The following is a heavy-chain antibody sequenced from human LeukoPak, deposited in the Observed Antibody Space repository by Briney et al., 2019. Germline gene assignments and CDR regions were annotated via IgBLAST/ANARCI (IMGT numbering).Heavy chain of an antibody. CDR3: ANHDCSSTGCYTNDY. Sequence: GGSLRLSCAASGFTFSSYWMSWVRQAPGKGLEWVANIQQDGSMKYYVDSVKGRFTISRDNARSSLYLQMNSLRAEDTAVYYCANHDCSSTGCYTNDYWGQGTLVTVSS. D-gene: IGHD2-2*02. CDR2: IQQDGSMK. J-gene: IGHJ4*02. V-gene: IGHV3-7*03. CDR1: GFTFSSYW.